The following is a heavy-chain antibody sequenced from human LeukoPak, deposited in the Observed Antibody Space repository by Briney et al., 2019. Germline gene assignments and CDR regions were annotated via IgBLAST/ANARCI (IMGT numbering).Heavy chain of an antibody. Sequence: PGGYLRLSCSASGFTFSSYSMDWVRQAPGKGLEGVSAIIISSGCIYYADSVKGRFTISRDNAKNSLYLQMNSLSAEDTAVYYCASGGYYSSTSCYVDYWGQGTLVTVSS. CDR3: ASGGYYSSTSCYVDY. CDR2: IIISSGCI. J-gene: IGHJ4*02. D-gene: IGHD2-2*01. V-gene: IGHV3-21*01. CDR1: GFTFSSYS.